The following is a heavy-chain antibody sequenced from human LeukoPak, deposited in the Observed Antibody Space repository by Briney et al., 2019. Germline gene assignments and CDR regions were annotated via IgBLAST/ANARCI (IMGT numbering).Heavy chain of an antibody. Sequence: GGSLRLSCAASGFTFSSYSMNWVRQAPGKGLEWVSSISSSSSYIYYADSVKGRFTISRDNAKNSLYLQMNSLRAEDTAVYYCARVSPMIVVVTSYDAFDIWGQGTMVTVSS. CDR1: GFTFSSYS. V-gene: IGHV3-21*01. CDR3: ARVSPMIVVVTSYDAFDI. J-gene: IGHJ3*02. D-gene: IGHD3-22*01. CDR2: ISSSSSYI.